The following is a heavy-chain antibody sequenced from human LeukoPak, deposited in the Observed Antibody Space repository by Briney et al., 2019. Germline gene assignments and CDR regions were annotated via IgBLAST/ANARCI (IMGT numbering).Heavy chain of an antibody. J-gene: IGHJ4*02. CDR1: GYTFTSYD. Sequence: SVKVSCKASGYTFTSYDINWVRHAPGQGLEWMGGIIPIFGTANYAQKFQGRVTIIAVESKSTAYMELSSLRSEDTAVYYCARVVRGVIMGDYYFDYWGQGTLVTVSS. V-gene: IGHV1-69*13. CDR2: IIPIFGTA. D-gene: IGHD3-10*01. CDR3: ARVVRGVIMGDYYFDY.